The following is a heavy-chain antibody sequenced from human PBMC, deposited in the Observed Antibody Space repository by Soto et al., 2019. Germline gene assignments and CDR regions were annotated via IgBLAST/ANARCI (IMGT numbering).Heavy chain of an antibody. J-gene: IGHJ3*02. V-gene: IGHV4-31*03. CDR3: AREFQTKDIVVVPAAHDAFDI. Sequence: PSETLSLTCTVSGGSISSGGYYWSWIRQHPGKGLEWTGYIYYSGSTYYNPSLKSRVTISVDTSKNQFSLKLSSVTAADTAVYYCAREFQTKDIVVVPAAHDAFDIWGQGTMVTVSS. CDR2: IYYSGST. CDR1: GGSISSGGYY. D-gene: IGHD2-2*01.